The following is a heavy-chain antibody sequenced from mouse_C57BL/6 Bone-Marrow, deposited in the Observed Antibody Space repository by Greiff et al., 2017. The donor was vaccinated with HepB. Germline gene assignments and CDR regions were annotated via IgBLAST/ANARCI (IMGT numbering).Heavy chain of an antibody. J-gene: IGHJ2*01. V-gene: IGHV1-50*01. CDR3: ARDYGNPPGSYYFDY. CDR1: GYTFTSYW. D-gene: IGHD2-1*01. Sequence: VQLQQPGAELVKPGASVKLSCKASGYTFTSYWMQWVKQRPGQGLEWIGEIDPSDSYTNYNQKFKGKATLTVDTSSSTAYMQLSSLTSEDSAVYYCARDYGNPPGSYYFDYWGQGTTLTVSS. CDR2: IDPSDSYT.